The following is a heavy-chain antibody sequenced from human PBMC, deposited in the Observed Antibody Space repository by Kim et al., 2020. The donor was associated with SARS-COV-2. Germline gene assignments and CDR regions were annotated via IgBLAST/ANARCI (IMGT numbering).Heavy chain of an antibody. V-gene: IGHV3-33*01. D-gene: IGHD5-18*01. J-gene: IGHJ6*03. Sequence: GGSLRLSCAASGFTFSNYGMHWVRQAPGKGLEWVAVIWYDGSNKYYADSVKGRFTISRDNSKNTLYLQMNSLRAEDTAVYYCARDRQLWSFYYTYYMDVWGKGTTVTVSS. CDR2: IWYDGSNK. CDR1: GFTFSNYG. CDR3: ARDRQLWSFYYTYYMDV.